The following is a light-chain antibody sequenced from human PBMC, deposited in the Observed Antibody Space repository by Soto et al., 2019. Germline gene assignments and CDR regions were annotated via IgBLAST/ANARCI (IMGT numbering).Light chain of an antibody. CDR1: SSDVGASNY. CDR2: EVT. Sequence: QSALTQPASVSGSPGQSITISCTGTSSDVGASNYVSWFQRPGEAPKLIIFEVTNRPSGVSNRFSGSKSGNTASLTISGLQAEDEADYYCSSDTTSGTLGVFGGGTKLTVL. CDR3: SSDTTSGTLGV. V-gene: IGLV2-14*01. J-gene: IGLJ2*01.